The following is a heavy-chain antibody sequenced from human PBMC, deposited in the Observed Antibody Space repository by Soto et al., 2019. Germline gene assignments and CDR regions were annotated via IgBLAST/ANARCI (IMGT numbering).Heavy chain of an antibody. V-gene: IGHV4-61*01. CDR3: ARHHWRAGWGYYYDSSPREYYFDY. J-gene: IGHJ4*02. CDR1: GGSVSSGSYY. CDR2: IYYSGST. Sequence: SETLSLTCTVSGGSVSSGSYYWSWIRQPPGKGLEWIGYIYYSGSTNYNPSLKSRVTILVDTSKNQFSLKLSSVTGADTAQHYCARHHWRAGWGYYYDSSPREYYFDYWGQGTLVTVSS. D-gene: IGHD3-22*01.